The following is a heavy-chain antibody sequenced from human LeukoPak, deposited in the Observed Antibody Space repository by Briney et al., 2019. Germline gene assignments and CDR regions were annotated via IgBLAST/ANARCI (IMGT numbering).Heavy chain of an antibody. V-gene: IGHV3-21*01. CDR1: GFTFSSYS. D-gene: IGHD3-9*01. Sequence: PGGSLRLSCAASGFTFSSYSMNWVRQAPGKGREWVSSISSSSSYIYYADSVKGRFTISRDNAKNSLYLQMNSLRAEDTAVYYCARGTYYDILTGYYTPFDYWGQGTLVTVSS. CDR2: ISSSSSYI. J-gene: IGHJ4*02. CDR3: ARGTYYDILTGYYTPFDY.